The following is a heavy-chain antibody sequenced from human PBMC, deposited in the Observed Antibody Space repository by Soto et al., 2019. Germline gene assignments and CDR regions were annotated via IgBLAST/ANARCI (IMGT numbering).Heavy chain of an antibody. CDR2: ISAYNGNT. CDR1: GYTFTRYG. V-gene: IGHV1-18*01. D-gene: IGHD3-22*01. J-gene: IGHJ4*02. CDR3: ARDLYYYDSSGYYLFY. Sequence: QVQLAQSGAEVKKPGASVKVSCKASGYTFTRYGISWVRQAPGQGLEWMGWISAYNGNTNYAQKLQGRVTMTTDTSTSTAYMELRSLRSDDTAVYYCARDLYYYDSSGYYLFYWGQGTLVTVSS.